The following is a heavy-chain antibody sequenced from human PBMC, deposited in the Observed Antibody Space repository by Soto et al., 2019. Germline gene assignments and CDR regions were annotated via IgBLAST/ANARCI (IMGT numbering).Heavy chain of an antibody. CDR3: ARVGGINLFDP. Sequence: QVQLQESGPGLVKPSQTLSLTCTVSGGSISSGGYYWSWIRQHPGKGLEWIGYIYYSGRTYYNPSLKSRVTISVDSSKNQFSLKLRSVSAADTAVYYCARVGGINLFDPWGQGTLVTVSS. D-gene: IGHD3-16*01. J-gene: IGHJ5*02. V-gene: IGHV4-31*03. CDR2: IYYSGRT. CDR1: GGSISSGGYY.